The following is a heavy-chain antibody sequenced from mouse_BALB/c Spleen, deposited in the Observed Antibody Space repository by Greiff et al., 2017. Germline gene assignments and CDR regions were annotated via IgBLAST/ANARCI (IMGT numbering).Heavy chain of an antibody. V-gene: IGHV2-9*02. CDR1: GFSLTSYG. Sequence: VKLQESGPGLVAPSQSLSITCTVSGFSLTSYGVHWVRQPPGKGLEWLGVIWAGGSTNYNSALMSRLSISKDNSKSQVFLKMNSLQTDDTAMYYCARGFITTATRGWYFDVWGAGTTVTVSS. CDR2: IWAGGST. CDR3: ARGFITTATRGWYFDV. J-gene: IGHJ1*01. D-gene: IGHD1-2*01.